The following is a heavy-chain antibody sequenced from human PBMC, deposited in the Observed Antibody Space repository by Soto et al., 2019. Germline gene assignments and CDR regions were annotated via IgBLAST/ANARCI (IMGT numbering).Heavy chain of an antibody. Sequence: EVQLVESGGGLVQPGGSLRLSCAASGFTFSSYWMSWVRQAPGKGLEWVANIKQDGSKKYYVDSVKGRFTISRDNAKNTSYLQMNRQRAGETAVYYCARDRVRGIAVAGYDWFDSWGQGTLVTVSS. CDR2: IKQDGSKK. V-gene: IGHV3-7*01. CDR1: GFTFSSYW. J-gene: IGHJ5*01. CDR3: ARDRVRGIAVAGYDWFDS. D-gene: IGHD6-13*01.